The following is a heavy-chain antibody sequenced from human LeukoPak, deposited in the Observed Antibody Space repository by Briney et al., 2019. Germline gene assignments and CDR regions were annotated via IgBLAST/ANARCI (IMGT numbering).Heavy chain of an antibody. CDR1: GFTFSSYA. Sequence: PGGSLRLSCAASGFTFSSYAMSWVRQAPGKGLEWVSSISGSGGTTYYADSVKGRFTISRDNSKNTLYLQMNSLRVEETAVYQCAKTRGYSGYDSLDYWGKGTLVAVSS. D-gene: IGHD5-12*01. CDR3: AKTRGYSGYDSLDY. J-gene: IGHJ4*02. CDR2: ISGSGGTT. V-gene: IGHV3-23*01.